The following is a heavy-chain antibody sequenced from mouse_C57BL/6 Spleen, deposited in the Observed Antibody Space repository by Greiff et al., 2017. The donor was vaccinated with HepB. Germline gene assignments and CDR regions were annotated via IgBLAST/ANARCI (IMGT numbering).Heavy chain of an antibody. CDR1: GFTFSDYG. CDR2: ISSGSSTT. CDR3: ARTNYYDYVSYAMDY. V-gene: IGHV5-17*01. J-gene: IGHJ4*01. Sequence: EVKLEESGGGLVKPGGSLKLSCAASGFTFSDYGMHWVRQAPEKGLEWVAYISSGSSTTYYADTVKGRFTISRDNAKNTLFLQMTSLRSEDTAMYYCARTNYYDYVSYAMDYWGQGTSVTVSS. D-gene: IGHD2-4*01.